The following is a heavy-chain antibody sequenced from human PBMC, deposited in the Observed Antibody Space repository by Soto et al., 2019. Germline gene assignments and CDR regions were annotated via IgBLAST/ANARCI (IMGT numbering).Heavy chain of an antibody. CDR3: AKDRIEMATLTPFDF. J-gene: IGHJ4*02. Sequence: EVQLLESGGGLVQPGGSLRLSCTASGFAFNNYAMSWVRQAPGEGLEWDSSISGSATSTYYAGSVKGRFTISRDDSKNTLYLQMNSLRVEDTALYYCAKDRIEMATLTPFDFWGQGTLVTVSS. V-gene: IGHV3-23*01. CDR1: GFAFNNYA. D-gene: IGHD4-4*01. CDR2: ISGSATST.